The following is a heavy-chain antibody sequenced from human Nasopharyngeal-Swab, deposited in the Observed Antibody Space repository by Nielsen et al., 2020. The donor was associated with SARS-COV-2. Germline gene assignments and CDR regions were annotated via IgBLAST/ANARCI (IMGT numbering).Heavy chain of an antibody. CDR2: INHSGST. CDR1: GGSFSGYY. CDR3: ARFSSSWYGFGH. J-gene: IGHJ4*02. V-gene: IGHV4-34*01. Sequence: SETLSLTCAVYGGSFSGYYWSWIRQPPGKGLEWIGEINHSGSTNYNPSLKSRVTISVDTSKNQFSLKLSSVTAADTAVYYCARFSSSWYGFGHWGQGTLVTVSS. D-gene: IGHD6-13*01.